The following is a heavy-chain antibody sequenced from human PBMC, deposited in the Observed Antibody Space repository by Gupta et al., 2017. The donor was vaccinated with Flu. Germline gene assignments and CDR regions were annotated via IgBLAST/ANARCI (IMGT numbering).Heavy chain of an antibody. CDR2: IYYSGST. V-gene: IGHV4-39*01. Sequence: PPGKGLEWIGSIYYSGSTYYNPSLKSRVAIFVDTSKNQFALKLSSVTAADTAMYYCARVGYCSRTSCSSPYYYYYMDVWGKGTTVTVSS. CDR3: ARVGYCSRTSCSSPYYYYYMDV. D-gene: IGHD2-2*01. J-gene: IGHJ6*03.